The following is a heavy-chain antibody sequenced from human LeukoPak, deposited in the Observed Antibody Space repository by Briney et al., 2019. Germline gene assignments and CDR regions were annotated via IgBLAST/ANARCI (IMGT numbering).Heavy chain of an antibody. CDR2: ISSSSGTL. Sequence: SGGSLRLSCEASGFTFNSHAMNWVRQAPGRGLEWLSKISSSSGTLYYAGSVKGRFTISRDNAKNSLFLQMSNLKGEDTAVYYCASSFWDAFDIWGQGTLVAVSS. CDR3: ASSFWDAFDI. V-gene: IGHV3-48*04. D-gene: IGHD3-3*01. J-gene: IGHJ3*02. CDR1: GFTFNSHA.